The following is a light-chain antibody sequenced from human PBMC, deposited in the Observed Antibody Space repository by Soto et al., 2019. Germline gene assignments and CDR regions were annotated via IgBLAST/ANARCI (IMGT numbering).Light chain of an antibody. V-gene: IGKV3-15*01. CDR2: GAS. J-gene: IGKJ4*01. CDR3: QQYHHLTRT. Sequence: EIVMTQSPATLSVSPGERATLSFRASQSVSSNLAWYQQKPGQAPRLLIYGASTRATGIPARFSASGSGTEFTLTITSLQSEDFAVYYCQQYHHLTRTFGGGTKVDI. CDR1: QSVSSN.